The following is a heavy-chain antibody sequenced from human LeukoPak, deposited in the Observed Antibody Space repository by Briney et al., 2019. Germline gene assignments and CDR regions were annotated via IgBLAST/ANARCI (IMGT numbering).Heavy chain of an antibody. CDR1: GFTFSSYA. D-gene: IGHD1-26*01. Sequence: PGGSLRLSCAASGFTFSSYAMHWVRQAQGKGLEYVSAISSKGGSTYYANSVKGRFTISRDNSKNTLYLQMGSLRAEDMAVYYCARTPSGSHVDYWGQGTLVTVSS. J-gene: IGHJ4*02. CDR2: ISSKGGST. CDR3: ARTPSGSHVDY. V-gene: IGHV3-64*01.